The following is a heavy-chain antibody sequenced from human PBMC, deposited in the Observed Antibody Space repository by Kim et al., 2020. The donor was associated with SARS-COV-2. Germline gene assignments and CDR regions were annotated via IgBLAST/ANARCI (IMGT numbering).Heavy chain of an antibody. Sequence: QKYQGRVTMTRETSASTAYMDLSSLRSEDTAVYYCVRDTIAAAGNWFDPWGQGTLVTVSS. V-gene: IGHV1-3*01. D-gene: IGHD6-13*01. J-gene: IGHJ5*02. CDR3: VRDTIAAAGNWFDP.